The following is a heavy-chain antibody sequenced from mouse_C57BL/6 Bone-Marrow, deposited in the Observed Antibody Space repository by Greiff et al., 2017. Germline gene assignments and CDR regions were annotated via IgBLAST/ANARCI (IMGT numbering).Heavy chain of an antibody. CDR1: GFTFIDYE. Sequence: QVQLQQSGAELVRPGASVTLSCTASGFTFIDYEMHWVKQTPVPGLEWIGAIDPETGGTASTQKFKGKAILTADQSSSPAYMALRRLTSVDSAVYFCTRVRRLPHCFDYWGQGTTRTVSS. D-gene: IGHD5-5*01. CDR3: TRVRRLPHCFDY. CDR2: IDPETGGT. V-gene: IGHV1-15*01. J-gene: IGHJ2*01.